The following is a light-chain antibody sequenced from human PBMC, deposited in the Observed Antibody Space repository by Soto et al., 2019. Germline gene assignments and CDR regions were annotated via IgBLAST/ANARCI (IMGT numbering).Light chain of an antibody. Sequence: HSVLTQPLSASGFPGQAVIISCTGTSSEVGGYNRVSWYQQHPGKVPRLIIYDTFKRPSGVPDRFSGSQSGNTASLTVSGLQAEDEADYYCCSYAGSNNYYLFGSGTKVTVL. CDR3: CSYAGSNNYYL. J-gene: IGLJ1*01. CDR2: DTF. CDR1: SSEVGGYNR. V-gene: IGLV2-8*01.